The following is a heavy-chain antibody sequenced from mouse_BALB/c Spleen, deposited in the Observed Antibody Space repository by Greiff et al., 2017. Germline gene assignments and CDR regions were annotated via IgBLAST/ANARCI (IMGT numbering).Heavy chain of an antibody. D-gene: IGHD1-2*01. Sequence: VQLQQSGAELVKPGASVKLSCTASGFNIKDTYVHWVKQRPEQGLEWIGRIDPANGNTKYDPKFQGRATITADTSSNTAYLHLSSLTSEDTAVYYCAGYDGYYCDYWGQGTTLTVSS. J-gene: IGHJ2*01. CDR1: GFNIKDTY. V-gene: IGHV14-3*02. CDR2: IDPANGNT. CDR3: AGYDGYYCDY.